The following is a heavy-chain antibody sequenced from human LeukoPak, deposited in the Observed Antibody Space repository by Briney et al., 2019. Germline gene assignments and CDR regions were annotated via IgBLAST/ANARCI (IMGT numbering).Heavy chain of an antibody. CDR3: KSWDIVVVPAAEGDY. Sequence: SETLSLTCTVSGYSISSGYYWGWIRQPPGKGLEWIGSIYHSGSTYYNPSLKSRVTISVDTSKNQFSLKLSSVTAADTAVYYCKSWDIVVVPAAEGDYWGQGTLVTVSS. D-gene: IGHD2-2*01. V-gene: IGHV4-38-2*02. CDR2: IYHSGST. J-gene: IGHJ4*02. CDR1: GYSISSGYY.